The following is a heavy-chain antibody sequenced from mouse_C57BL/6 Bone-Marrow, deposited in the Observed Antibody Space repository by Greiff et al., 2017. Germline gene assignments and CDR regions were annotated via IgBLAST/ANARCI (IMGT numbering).Heavy chain of an antibody. CDR1: GYPFTSYW. D-gene: IGHD2-5*01. CDR2: IDPNSGGT. Sequence: QVQLQQSGAELVKPGASVKLSCKASGYPFTSYWMHWVKQRPGRGLAWIGRIDPNSGGTKYNEKFKSKDTLTADKPSSTPFMTLRSLTSDGSAVYYWARGAYSNYVFYAIDYWGQGTSVTVSS. J-gene: IGHJ4*01. V-gene: IGHV1-72*01. CDR3: ARGAYSNYVFYAIDY.